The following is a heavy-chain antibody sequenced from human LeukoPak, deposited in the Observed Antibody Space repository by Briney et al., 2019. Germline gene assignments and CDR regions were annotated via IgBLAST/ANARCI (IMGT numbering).Heavy chain of an antibody. V-gene: IGHV1-69*13. CDR2: IVPILKTP. CDR1: GDTFNTYS. Sequence: SVKVSCKASGDTFNTYSFSWVRQAPGQGLEWMGGIVPILKTPNYPQKFQGRVTITADESTRTVCMELTSLKSEDTAIYYCANIMGMAPLDHWGQGTLVTVSS. J-gene: IGHJ4*02. D-gene: IGHD1-26*01. CDR3: ANIMGMAPLDH.